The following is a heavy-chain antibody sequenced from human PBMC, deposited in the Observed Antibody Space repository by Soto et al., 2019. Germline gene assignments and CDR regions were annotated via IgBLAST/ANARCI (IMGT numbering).Heavy chain of an antibody. V-gene: IGHV4-30-2*01. Sequence: SETLSLTCAVSGGSISSGGYSWSWIRQPAGKGLEWIGYIYHSGSTYYNPSLKSRVTISVDRSKNQFSLKLSSVTAADTAVYYCARGREQWLVLGNWFDPWGQGTLVTVSS. D-gene: IGHD6-19*01. CDR3: ARGREQWLVLGNWFDP. CDR1: GGSISSGGYS. J-gene: IGHJ5*02. CDR2: IYHSGST.